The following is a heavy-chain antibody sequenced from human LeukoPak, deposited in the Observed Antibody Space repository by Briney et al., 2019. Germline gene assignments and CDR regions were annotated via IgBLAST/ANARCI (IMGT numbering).Heavy chain of an antibody. Sequence: GGSLRLSCAASGFTFSSYSMNWVRQAPGKGLEWVSSISSGSSYIYYADSVKGRFTISRDNAKNSLYLQMNSLRAEDTAVYYCARDSDSSGWYIVPYYFDYWGQGTLVTVSS. D-gene: IGHD6-19*01. V-gene: IGHV3-21*01. CDR1: GFTFSSYS. CDR3: ARDSDSSGWYIVPYYFDY. J-gene: IGHJ4*02. CDR2: ISSGSSYI.